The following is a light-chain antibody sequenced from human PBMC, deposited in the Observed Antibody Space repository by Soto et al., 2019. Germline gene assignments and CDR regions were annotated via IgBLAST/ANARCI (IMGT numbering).Light chain of an antibody. CDR3: SSYTSSSPYV. V-gene: IGLV2-14*01. Sequence: QSALTQPASVSGSPGQSITISCTGTSSDVGGYNYVSWYQQHPGKAPKLMIYDVINRPSGVSNRFSGSKSGNTASLHISGLQAEDEADYYCSSYTSSSPYVFGTGTKLTVL. CDR1: SSDVGGYNY. CDR2: DVI. J-gene: IGLJ1*01.